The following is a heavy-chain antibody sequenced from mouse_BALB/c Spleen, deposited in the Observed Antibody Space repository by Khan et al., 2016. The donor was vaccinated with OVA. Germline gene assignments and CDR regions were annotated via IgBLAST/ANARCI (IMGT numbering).Heavy chain of an antibody. Sequence: QVQLKQSGAELVRPGASVKLSCKTSGYIFTSYWINWVKQSPGQGLEWIARIYPGTGNPYYNENFKGKATLTADTSSSTAYMQLSSLKSEDSAVYCCGREDALYYLNYWGQGTTLTVSS. CDR2: IYPGTGNP. V-gene: IGHV1S132*01. CDR3: GREDALYYLNY. J-gene: IGHJ2*01. CDR1: GYIFTSYW.